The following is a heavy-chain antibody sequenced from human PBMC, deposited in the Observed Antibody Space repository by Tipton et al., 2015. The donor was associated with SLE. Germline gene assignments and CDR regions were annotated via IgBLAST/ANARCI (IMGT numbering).Heavy chain of an antibody. D-gene: IGHD6-19*01. Sequence: SLRLSCAVSGLIFSDLWMSWVRQAPGKGLEWVGRIKKKSNGETAEYAAPVKGRFTISRDDSKDTVYLQMGSLKTEDSAVYYCATDGASRGWVKDYWGQGTLVTVSS. V-gene: IGHV3-15*01. J-gene: IGHJ4*02. CDR1: GLIFSDLW. CDR2: IKKKSNGETA. CDR3: ATDGASRGWVKDY.